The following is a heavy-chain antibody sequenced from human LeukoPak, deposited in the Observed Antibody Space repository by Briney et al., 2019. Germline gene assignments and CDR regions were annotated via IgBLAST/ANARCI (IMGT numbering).Heavy chain of an antibody. V-gene: IGHV1-2*02. CDR3: ASLPRGSGSYYNY. D-gene: IGHD3-10*01. CDR1: GYTFTAQY. J-gene: IGHJ4*02. Sequence: GASMKVSCKASGYTFTAQYLHWVRQAPGQGLEWMGWITPDSGDTHYAQKFQGRVTMTSDTSTSTGFMELSRLRYDDTAVYYCASLPRGSGSYYNYWGQGTLVTVSS. CDR2: ITPDSGDT.